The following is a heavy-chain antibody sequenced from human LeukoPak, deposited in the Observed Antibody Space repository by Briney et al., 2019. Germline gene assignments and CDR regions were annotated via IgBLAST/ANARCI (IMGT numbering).Heavy chain of an antibody. Sequence: SETLSLTCTVSGGSISSSSHFWSWLRQPPGKGLEWIASINYSGSTCYNPSLKSRVTISVDTSKNQFSLKLSSVTAADTAVYYCARDRWLGYWGQGTLVTVSS. CDR1: GGSISSSSHF. V-gene: IGHV4-39*02. D-gene: IGHD5-12*01. J-gene: IGHJ4*02. CDR2: INYSGST. CDR3: ARDRWLGY.